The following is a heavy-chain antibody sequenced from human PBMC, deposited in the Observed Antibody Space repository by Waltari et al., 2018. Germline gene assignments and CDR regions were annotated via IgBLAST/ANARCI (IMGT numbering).Heavy chain of an antibody. V-gene: IGHV1-69*08. D-gene: IGHD4-4*01. CDR3: ARDLGGPTVTTKEDY. J-gene: IGHJ4*02. Sequence: QVQLVQSGAEVKKPGSSVKVSCQASGGTFSSYTIRWVRQAPGQGLEWMGRIIPILGIANYAQKFQGRVTITADKSTSTAYMELSSLRSEDTAVYYCARDLGGPTVTTKEDYWGQGTLVTVSS. CDR2: IIPILGIA. CDR1: GGTFSSYT.